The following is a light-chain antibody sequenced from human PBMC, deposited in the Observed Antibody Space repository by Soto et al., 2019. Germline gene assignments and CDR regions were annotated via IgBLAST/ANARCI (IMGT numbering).Light chain of an antibody. CDR2: DVS. CDR3: GSYTTSSNYV. J-gene: IGLJ1*01. Sequence: QSAPTQPASVSGSPGQSITISCTGTSSDVGAYNYVSWYQQHPGKAPKLMIYDVSNRPSGASNRFSGSKSGNTASLTISGLQAEDEADYYCGSYTTSSNYVFGSGTKVTVL. V-gene: IGLV2-14*01. CDR1: SSDVGAYNY.